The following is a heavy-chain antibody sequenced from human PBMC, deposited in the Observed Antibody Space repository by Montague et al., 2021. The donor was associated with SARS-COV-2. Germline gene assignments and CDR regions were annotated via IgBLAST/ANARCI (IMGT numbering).Heavy chain of an antibody. CDR2: VYYSGRS. CDR1: GDSISTSY. CDR3: VRADRRDPDTPHLYYYKGMDL. V-gene: IGHV4-59*01. Sequence: SETRARTGTGAGDSISTSYWAWIRQPPGKGLEWIGYVYYSGRSSYNSSLKRRGTRAGDTAKNQGALNLRSVTAADTAVYLCVRADRRDPDTPHLYYYKGMDLWGQGTTVTVSS. D-gene: IGHD2-15*01. J-gene: IGHJ6*02.